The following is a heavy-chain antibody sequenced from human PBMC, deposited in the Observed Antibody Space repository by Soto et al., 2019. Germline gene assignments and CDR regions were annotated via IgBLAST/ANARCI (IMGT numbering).Heavy chain of an antibody. V-gene: IGHV1-2*02. CDR1: GYAFTGHY. CDR2: VNPISGDT. Sequence: QVQLVQSGTEVKKPGASVKVSCKASGYAFTGHYVQWVRQAPGQGLEWMGWVNPISGDTDYAQKFQGRVTMTRDTSMTTAYLALNRLMSADTAVYYCARVNGNPYGMDVWGQGTTVIVSS. J-gene: IGHJ6*02. CDR3: ARVNGNPYGMDV.